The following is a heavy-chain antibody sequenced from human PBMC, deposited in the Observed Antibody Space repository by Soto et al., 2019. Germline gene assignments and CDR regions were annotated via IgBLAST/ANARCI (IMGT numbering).Heavy chain of an antibody. D-gene: IGHD3-3*01. V-gene: IGHV1-46*01. CDR3: AREGGFSELRIPLGMDF. Sequence: ASVKVSCKASGYTFTNYYIHWVRQAPGQGLEWMGIINPNGGSTTYAQKFQGRVTMTRDTSTSTVYMELSSLTSEDTAVYYCAREGGFSELRIPLGMDFWGKGTRVTFPS. CDR2: INPNGGST. J-gene: IGHJ6*04. CDR1: GYTFTNYY.